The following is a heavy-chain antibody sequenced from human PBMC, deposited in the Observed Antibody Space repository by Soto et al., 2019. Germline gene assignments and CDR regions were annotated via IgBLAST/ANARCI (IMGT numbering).Heavy chain of an antibody. Sequence: QVQLVQSGAEVKKPGASAKVSCKASGYTFTSYGISWVRQAPGQGLEWMGWISAYNGNTNYAQKLQGRVTMTTDTSTSTAYMELRSLRSDDTAVYYCATANCGGDCYSDNWFDPWGQGTLVTVSS. D-gene: IGHD2-21*02. CDR2: ISAYNGNT. CDR1: GYTFTSYG. J-gene: IGHJ5*02. V-gene: IGHV1-18*04. CDR3: ATANCGGDCYSDNWFDP.